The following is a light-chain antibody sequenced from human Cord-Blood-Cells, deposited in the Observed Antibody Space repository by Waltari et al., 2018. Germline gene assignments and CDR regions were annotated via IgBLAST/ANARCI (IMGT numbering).Light chain of an antibody. CDR2: DVI. Sequence: QSALTQPRSVSGSPGRSVTISCTGTSSDGGGYNYVSWYQQQPGKAPKLMIYDVIRQRTGRPDLFAGSKAGNTASLTISRHRAEDADDYDYGCDAGCDTRVFGTGTKLTV. CDR1: SSDGGGYNY. J-gene: IGLJ1*01. V-gene: IGLV2-11*01. CDR3: GCDAGCDTRV.